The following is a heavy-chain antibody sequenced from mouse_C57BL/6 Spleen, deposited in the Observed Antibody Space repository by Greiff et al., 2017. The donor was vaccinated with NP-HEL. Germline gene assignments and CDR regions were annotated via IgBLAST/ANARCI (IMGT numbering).Heavy chain of an antibody. CDR3: ARDDGSSTRGDY. V-gene: IGHV3-6*01. J-gene: IGHJ4*01. CDR2: ISYDGSN. D-gene: IGHD1-1*01. CDR1: GYSITSGYY. Sequence: ESGPGLVKPSQSLSLTCSVTGYSITSGYYWNWIRQFPGNKLEWMGYISYDGSNNYNPSLKNRISITRDTSKNQFFLKLNSVTTEDTATYYCARDDGSSTRGDYWGQGTSVTVSS.